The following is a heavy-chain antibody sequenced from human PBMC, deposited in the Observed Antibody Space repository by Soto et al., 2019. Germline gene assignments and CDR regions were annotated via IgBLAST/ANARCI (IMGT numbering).Heavy chain of an antibody. D-gene: IGHD2-15*01. V-gene: IGHV4-4*02. Sequence: PSETLPLTCAVSSGSISSSNWWSWVRQPPGKGLEWIGEIYHSGSTNYNPSLKSRLTISVDKSKNQFSLKLTSVTAADTAVYYCARRGYCSGGRCYSEDYYYYMDVWGKGTTVTVSS. CDR1: SGSISSSNW. J-gene: IGHJ6*03. CDR3: ARRGYCSGGRCYSEDYYYYMDV. CDR2: IYHSGST.